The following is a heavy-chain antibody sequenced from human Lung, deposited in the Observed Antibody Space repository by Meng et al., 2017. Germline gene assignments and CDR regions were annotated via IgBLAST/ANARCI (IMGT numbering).Heavy chain of an antibody. J-gene: IGHJ2*01. CDR3: ARGQKGYFDL. CDR2: IYNSGST. CDR1: GGSISSSNYY. V-gene: IGHV4-30-4*01. Sequence: QVQLPESGPGLVNPSQTLSLTGTVSGGSISSSNYYWSWIRQPPGKGLEWSGHIYNSGSTYYNPSLKSRITISVDTSKNQFSLKLSSVTAADTAVYYCARGQKGYFDLWGRGTLVTVSS.